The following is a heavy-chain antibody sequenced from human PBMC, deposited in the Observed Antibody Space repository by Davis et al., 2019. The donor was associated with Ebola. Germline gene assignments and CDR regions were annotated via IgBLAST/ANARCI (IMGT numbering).Heavy chain of an antibody. D-gene: IGHD3-16*01. CDR3: ARDIAMIRGGWFDH. CDR2: ISAYNGKT. Sequence: AASVKVSCKASGYTFTRYGITWVRQAPGQGLEWMAWISAYNGKTNYAQKFQGRVTMTTDTSTRTAYMELRSLRPDDTAVYYCARDIAMIRGGWFDHWGQGTLVSVSS. J-gene: IGHJ5*02. CDR1: GYTFTRYG. V-gene: IGHV1-18*01.